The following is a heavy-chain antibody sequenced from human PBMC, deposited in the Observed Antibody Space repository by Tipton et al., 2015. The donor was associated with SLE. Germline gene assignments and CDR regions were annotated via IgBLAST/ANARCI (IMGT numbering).Heavy chain of an antibody. CDR2: IYTSGTT. Sequence: TLSLTCTVSGGSINNFYWSWIRPSAVQGIEWVGRIYTSGTTSYNPSLKSRVTMSLDNSKNQFSLKVSSVTAADTAVYYCARRDVEMAPLGFDYWGQGTLVTVSS. CDR1: GGSINNFY. D-gene: IGHD5-24*01. J-gene: IGHJ4*02. CDR3: ARRDVEMAPLGFDY. V-gene: IGHV4-4*07.